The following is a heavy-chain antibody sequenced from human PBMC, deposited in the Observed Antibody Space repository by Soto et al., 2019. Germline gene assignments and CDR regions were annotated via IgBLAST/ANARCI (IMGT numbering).Heavy chain of an antibody. J-gene: IGHJ6*02. CDR2: INTYNGNT. V-gene: IGHV1-18*01. CDR1: GYTFTRYG. CDR3: AMVDVYVTPSPQDV. Sequence: QVQLVQSGAEVKNPGASVKVSCKASGYTFTRYGIGWARQAPGQGLEWMGWINTYNGNTNYAQNVQGRVTVTTDTSTSTAYMELRSLTSNDTAIYYCAMVDVYVTPSPQDVWGQDTTVIVAS. D-gene: IGHD3-16*01.